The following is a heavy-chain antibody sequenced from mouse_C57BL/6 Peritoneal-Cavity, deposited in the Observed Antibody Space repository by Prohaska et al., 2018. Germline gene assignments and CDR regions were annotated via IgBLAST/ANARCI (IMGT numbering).Heavy chain of an antibody. Sequence: EVKLLQSGGGLVQPGGSLKLSCAASGIDFSRYWMSWVRRAPGKGLEWIVEIYPDSSTITYAPSLKDKFIISRDNAKNTLYLQMIKVRSEDTALYDCARPDDYAWFAYWGEGILVTVSA. J-gene: IGHJ3*01. CDR2: IYPDSSTI. V-gene: IGHV4-1*01. D-gene: IGHD2-4*01. CDR1: GIDFSRYW. CDR3: ARPDDYAWFAY.